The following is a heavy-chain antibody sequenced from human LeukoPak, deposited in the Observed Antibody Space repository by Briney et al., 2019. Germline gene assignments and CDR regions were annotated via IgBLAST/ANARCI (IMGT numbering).Heavy chain of an antibody. D-gene: IGHD3-10*01. Sequence: PSETLSLTCSVSGGSTTSYYWSWIRQAPGKGLEWIGYIHFSGSTNYNPSLTSRGTISLDMSKNQFSLTLTSVTAADTAVYYCAAVPESYYTVYYFNYWGQGTLVTVSS. CDR1: GGSTTSYY. V-gene: IGHV4-59*12. CDR3: AAVPESYYTVYYFNY. CDR2: IHFSGST. J-gene: IGHJ4*02.